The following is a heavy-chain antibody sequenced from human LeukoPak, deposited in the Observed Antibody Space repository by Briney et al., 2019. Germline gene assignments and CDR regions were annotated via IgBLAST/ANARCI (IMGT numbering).Heavy chain of an antibody. CDR3: ARRMKYQLLHDAFDI. CDR1: GYTFTGYY. CDR2: ISAYNGNT. V-gene: IGHV1-18*04. Sequence: GASVKVSCKASGYTFTGYYMHWVRQAPGQGLEWMGWISAYNGNTNYAQKLQGRVTMTTDTSTSTAYMELRSLRSDDTAVYYCARRMKYQLLHDAFDIWGQGTMVTVSS. D-gene: IGHD2-2*01. J-gene: IGHJ3*02.